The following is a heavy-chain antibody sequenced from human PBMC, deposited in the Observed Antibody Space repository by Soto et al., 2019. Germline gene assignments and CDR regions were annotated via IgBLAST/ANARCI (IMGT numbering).Heavy chain of an antibody. CDR1: GYTFTSYG. V-gene: IGHV1-18*01. D-gene: IGHD3-22*01. CDR3: ARDPQRYYYDSSGYVAFDI. J-gene: IGHJ3*02. Sequence: ASVKVSCKASGYTFTSYGISWVRQAPGRGLEWMGWISAYNGNTNYAQKLQGRVTMTTDTSTSTAYMELRSLRSDDTAVYYCARDPQRYYYDSSGYVAFDIWGQGTMVTVSS. CDR2: ISAYNGNT.